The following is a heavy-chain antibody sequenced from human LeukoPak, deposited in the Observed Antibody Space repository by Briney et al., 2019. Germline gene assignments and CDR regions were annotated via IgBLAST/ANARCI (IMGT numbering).Heavy chain of an antibody. CDR3: ARGGGYGQDFDY. V-gene: IGHV3-53*01. CDR1: GISVSSNY. Sequence: SGGSLRLSCAASGISVSSNYMSWVRQAPGKGLEWVSVLYSGGSMYYADSVKGRFTISRDNSKNTLYLQMNSLRAEDTAVYYCARGGGYGQDFDYWGQGTLVTVSS. J-gene: IGHJ4*02. D-gene: IGHD5-12*01. CDR2: LYSGGSM.